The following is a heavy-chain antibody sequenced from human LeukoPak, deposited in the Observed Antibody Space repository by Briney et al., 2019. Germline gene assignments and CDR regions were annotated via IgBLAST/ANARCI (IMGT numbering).Heavy chain of an antibody. D-gene: IGHD1-26*01. J-gene: IGHJ3*02. CDR3: ARVGLMGATDAFGI. CDR1: GGSISSYY. Sequence: SETLSLTCTVSGGSISSYYWSWIRQPPGKGLEWIGYIYYSGSTNYNPSLKSRVTISVDTSKNQFSLKLSSVTAADTAVYYCARVGLMGATDAFGIWGQRTNVTVSS. CDR2: IYYSGST. V-gene: IGHV4-59*12.